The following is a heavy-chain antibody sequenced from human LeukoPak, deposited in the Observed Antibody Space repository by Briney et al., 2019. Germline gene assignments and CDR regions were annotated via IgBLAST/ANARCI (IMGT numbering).Heavy chain of an antibody. D-gene: IGHD6-13*01. CDR2: ISSNGGST. Sequence: PGGSLRLSCAASGFTFSSYVMHWVRQAPGKGLEYVSAISSNGGSTYYANSVKGRFTISRDNSKNTLYLQMGSLRAEDMAVYYCARPRFIAAAGPGAFDIWGQGTMVTVSS. J-gene: IGHJ3*02. CDR3: ARPRFIAAAGPGAFDI. CDR1: GFTFSSYV. V-gene: IGHV3-64*01.